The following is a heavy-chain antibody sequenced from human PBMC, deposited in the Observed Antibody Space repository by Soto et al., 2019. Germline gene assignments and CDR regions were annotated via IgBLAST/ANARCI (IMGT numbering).Heavy chain of an antibody. CDR1: GYTLTELS. Sequence: ASVKVSGKVSGYTLTELSMHWVRQAPGKGLEWMGGFDPEDGETIYAQKFQGRVTMTEDTSTDTAYMELSSLRSEDTAVYYCATSSITMIVVVTQGSFDYWGQGTLVTVSS. V-gene: IGHV1-24*01. CDR2: FDPEDGET. CDR3: ATSSITMIVVVTQGSFDY. J-gene: IGHJ4*02. D-gene: IGHD3-22*01.